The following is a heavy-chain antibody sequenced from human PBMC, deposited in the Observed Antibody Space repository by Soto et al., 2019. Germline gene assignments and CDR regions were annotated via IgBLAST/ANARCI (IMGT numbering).Heavy chain of an antibody. Sequence: SLRLSCATSGFTFRTYWMSWVRQAPGKGLEWVACINKDGSEEYYVDSVRGRFTISRDNAKNSLYLQMNSLRAEDTAVYYCAGLDTSMVKTPGYWGQGTLVTVSS. J-gene: IGHJ4*02. CDR3: AGLDTSMVKTPGY. CDR2: INKDGSEE. V-gene: IGHV3-7*01. CDR1: GFTFRTYW. D-gene: IGHD5-18*01.